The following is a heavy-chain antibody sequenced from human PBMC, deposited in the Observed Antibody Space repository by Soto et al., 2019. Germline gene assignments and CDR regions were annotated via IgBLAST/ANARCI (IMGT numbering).Heavy chain of an antibody. CDR1: GFSLSTSGMC. D-gene: IGHD3-22*01. CDR2: IDWDDDK. Sequence: SGPTLVNPTQTLTLTCTFSGFSLSTSGMCVSWIRQPPGKALEWVALIDWDDDKYYSTSLKTRLTISKDTSKNQVVLTMTNMDPVDTATYYCARIPSDSSGSYGMDVWGQGTTVTVSS. CDR3: ARIPSDSSGSYGMDV. J-gene: IGHJ6*02. V-gene: IGHV2-70*01.